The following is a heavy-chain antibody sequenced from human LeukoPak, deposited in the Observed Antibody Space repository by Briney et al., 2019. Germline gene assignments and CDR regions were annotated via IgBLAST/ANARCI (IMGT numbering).Heavy chain of an antibody. Sequence: PGRSLRLSCAASGFTFSSYGLHWVRQAPGKGLEWVAVISYDGSNKYYADSVKGRFTISRDNSKNTLYLQMNSLRAEDTAVYYCAKHDYGDYEGSAFDIWGQGTMVTVSS. V-gene: IGHV3-30*18. CDR1: GFTFSSYG. CDR3: AKHDYGDYEGSAFDI. J-gene: IGHJ3*02. D-gene: IGHD4-17*01. CDR2: ISYDGSNK.